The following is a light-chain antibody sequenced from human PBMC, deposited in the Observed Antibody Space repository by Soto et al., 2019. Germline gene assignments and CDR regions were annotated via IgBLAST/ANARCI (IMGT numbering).Light chain of an antibody. J-gene: IGKJ1*01. CDR1: QSIDDW. CDR3: QPYNSYWT. V-gene: IGKV1-5*03. Sequence: DIQMTQSPSTLSASVGDRVTFTCRASQSIDDWLAWYQQKPGKAPKLLIYKASSLESGVPSRFSGSGSGTEFTLTISSLQPDDFATYYCQPYNSYWTFGQGTKVDIK. CDR2: KAS.